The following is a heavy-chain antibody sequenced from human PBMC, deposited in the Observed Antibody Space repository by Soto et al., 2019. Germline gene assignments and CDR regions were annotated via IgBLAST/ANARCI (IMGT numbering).Heavy chain of an antibody. D-gene: IGHD3-10*01. J-gene: IGHJ6*02. CDR2: VYYTGCT. CDR1: SGPSSSHN. Sequence: QVQLQQSGPGLVKPSETLSLTCTVSSGPSSSHNWGWIRQPPGRGLEWIGYVYYTGCTSYNPSLKSRVTLAAAPSPNHISLSLLSATAGDTAVYYCLGQGIGSRPGRVDAWGHGPTVSVSS. CDR3: LGQGIGSRPGRVDA. V-gene: IGHV4-59*08.